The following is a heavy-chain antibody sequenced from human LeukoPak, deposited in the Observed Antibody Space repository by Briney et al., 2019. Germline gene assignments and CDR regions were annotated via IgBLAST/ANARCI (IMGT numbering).Heavy chain of an antibody. D-gene: IGHD3-3*01. V-gene: IGHV3-23*01. CDR1: GFTFSSYA. J-gene: IGHJ3*02. CDR2: ISGSGGST. Sequence: GGSLRLSCAASGFTFSSYAMSWVRPAPGKGLEWGSAISGSGGSTYYADSVKGRFTISRDNSKNTLYLQMNSLRAEDTAVYYCAKDQRITIFEVVTIDAFDIWSQGTMVTVSS. CDR3: AKDQRITIFEVVTIDAFDI.